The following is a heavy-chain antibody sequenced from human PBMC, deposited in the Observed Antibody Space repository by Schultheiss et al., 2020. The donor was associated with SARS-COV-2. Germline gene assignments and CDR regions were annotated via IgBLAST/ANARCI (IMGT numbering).Heavy chain of an antibody. J-gene: IGHJ6*02. CDR2: IYYSGST. Sequence: TLSLTCTVSGGSISSYYWSWIRQHPGKGLEWIGYIYYSGSTYYNPSLKSRVTISVDTSKNQFSLKLSSVTAADTAVYYCARGPQLNYYGMDVWGQGTTVTVSS. CDR3: ARGPQLNYYGMDV. CDR1: GGSISSYY. V-gene: IGHV4-31*03. D-gene: IGHD3-10*01.